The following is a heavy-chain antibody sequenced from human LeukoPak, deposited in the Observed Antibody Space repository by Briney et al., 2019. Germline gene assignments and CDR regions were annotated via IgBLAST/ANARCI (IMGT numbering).Heavy chain of an antibody. CDR1: GFTFSKTT. CDR3: AKVGHNDIFTGSLDS. Sequence: GGSLRLSCVASGFTFSKTTIHWVRQTPGKGLEWVAVMSYDGGNQFYADSVKGRFTISRDNSKNTLFLQMNSLRTEDTAVYYCAKVGHNDIFTGSLDSWGQGSLVTVSS. V-gene: IGHV3-30-3*01. CDR2: MSYDGGNQ. J-gene: IGHJ4*02. D-gene: IGHD3-9*01.